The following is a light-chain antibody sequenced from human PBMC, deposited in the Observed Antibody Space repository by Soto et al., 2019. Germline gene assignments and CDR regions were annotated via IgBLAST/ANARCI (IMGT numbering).Light chain of an antibody. V-gene: IGKV1-5*03. CDR3: QQRTDRPPWT. CDR1: QSISSW. J-gene: IGKJ1*01. Sequence: DIQMTQSPSTLSASVGDRVIITCRASQSISSWLAWYQQKPGKAPKLLIYKASSLESGVPSRFRGSGSGTDFTLSISSLEPEDFAVYYCQQRTDRPPWTFGQGTKVDIK. CDR2: KAS.